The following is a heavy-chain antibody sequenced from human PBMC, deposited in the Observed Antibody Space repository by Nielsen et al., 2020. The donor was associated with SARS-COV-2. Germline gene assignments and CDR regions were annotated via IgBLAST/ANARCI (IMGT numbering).Heavy chain of an antibody. CDR3: ARGKSRLWIQLWTPFDY. D-gene: IGHD5-18*01. CDR2: INHSGST. CDR1: GGSISSSSYY. J-gene: IGHJ4*02. V-gene: IGHV4-39*07. Sequence: SETLSLTCTVSGGSISSSSYYWGWIRQPPGKGLEWIGEINHSGSTNYNPSLKSRVTISVDTSKNQFSLKLSSVTAADTAVYYCARGKSRLWIQLWTPFDYWGQGTLVTVSS.